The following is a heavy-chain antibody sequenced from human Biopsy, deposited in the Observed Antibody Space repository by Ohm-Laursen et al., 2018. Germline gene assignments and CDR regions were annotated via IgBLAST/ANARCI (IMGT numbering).Heavy chain of an antibody. CDR1: GVTLSGYG. V-gene: IGHV3-21*06. Sequence: SLRLSCAASGVTLSGYGMNWVRQAPGQGIEWVSSISASSSYIYYADSVKGRFTVSRDNTKNTLYLQMNSLRAADTAIYFCATELLPPGVGGPWLDSWGQGTPVTVSS. D-gene: IGHD3-10*01. J-gene: IGHJ5*01. CDR2: ISASSSYI. CDR3: ATELLPPGVGGPWLDS.